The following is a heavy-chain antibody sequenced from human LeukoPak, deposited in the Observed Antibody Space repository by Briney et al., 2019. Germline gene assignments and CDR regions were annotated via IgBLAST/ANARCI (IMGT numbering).Heavy chain of an antibody. CDR3: ARAAPWFDP. CDR1: GGSISSYY. V-gene: IGHV4-59*01. CDR2: IYYSGST. Sequence: SETLSLTCTVSGGSISSYYWSWIGQPPGKGLEWIGYIYYSGSTNYNASLKSRVTISVDTSKNQFSLKLSSVTAADTAVYYCARAAPWFDPWGQGTLVTVSS. J-gene: IGHJ5*02.